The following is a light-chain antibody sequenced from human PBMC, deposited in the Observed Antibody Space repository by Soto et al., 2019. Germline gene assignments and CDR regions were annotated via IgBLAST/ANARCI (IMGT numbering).Light chain of an antibody. CDR2: GAS. Sequence: KKSPAALSVYKGERATLSCRASQSVNSNLAWYQQKPGQAPRLLIYGASTRATGIPARFSGSGSGTEFALTISSLQSEDFAVYDCQQYKKWPPLTFGGGTRVDI. J-gene: IGKJ4*01. CDR1: QSVNSN. V-gene: IGKV3-15*01. CDR3: QQYKKWPPLT.